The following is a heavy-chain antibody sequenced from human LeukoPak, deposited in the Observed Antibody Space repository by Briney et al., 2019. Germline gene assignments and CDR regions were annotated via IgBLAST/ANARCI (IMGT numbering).Heavy chain of an antibody. Sequence: ASVKVSCKASGYTFTGYHMHWVRQAPGQGLEWMGGIIPIFGTANYAQKFQGRVTITADESTSTAYMELSSLRSEDTAVYYCARDGEYSDYWGQGTLVTVSS. CDR2: IIPIFGTA. CDR1: GYTFTGYH. J-gene: IGHJ4*02. D-gene: IGHD6-6*01. CDR3: ARDGEYSDY. V-gene: IGHV1-69*13.